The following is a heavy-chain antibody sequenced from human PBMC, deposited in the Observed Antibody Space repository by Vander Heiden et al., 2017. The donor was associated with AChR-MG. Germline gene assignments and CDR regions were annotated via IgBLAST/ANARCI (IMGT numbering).Heavy chain of an antibody. CDR1: GGTFETYG. D-gene: IGHD1-1*01. CDR2: IVPIFGTS. V-gene: IGHV1-69*01. J-gene: IGHJ3*02. CDR3: VRENWNDVGGGTSI. Sequence: QVQLVQSGAEVKKPGSAVRVSCKTSGGTFETYGISWVRQAPGQGLEWLGGIVPIFGTSNYAQKFQGRLTTTADGATSTAYLDLSSLTSDDTAMYYCVRENWNDVGGGTSIWGQGTMVTVSS.